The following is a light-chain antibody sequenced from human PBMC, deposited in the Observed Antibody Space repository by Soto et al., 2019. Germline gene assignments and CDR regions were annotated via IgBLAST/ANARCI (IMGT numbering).Light chain of an antibody. Sequence: IVLTQSPGTLSLSPGERATLSCRARQSVSSSYLAGYQQKPGQAPRLLIYGASIRATGIPDRFSGSGSGTDFTLTISRLEPEDFAVYYCQQYGSSPWTFGQGTKVEIK. CDR3: QQYGSSPWT. V-gene: IGKV3-20*01. CDR2: GAS. J-gene: IGKJ1*01. CDR1: QSVSSSY.